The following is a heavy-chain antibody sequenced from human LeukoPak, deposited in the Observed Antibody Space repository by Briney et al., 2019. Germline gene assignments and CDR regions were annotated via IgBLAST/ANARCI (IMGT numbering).Heavy chain of an antibody. V-gene: IGHV3-48*01. CDR1: GFTFSSYS. CDR2: ISSSSSTI. D-gene: IGHD3-3*01. CDR3: ARDGSGYYSGALDY. J-gene: IGHJ4*02. Sequence: GSLRLSCAASGFTFSSYSMNWVRQAPGKGLEWVSYISSSSSTIYYADSVKGRFTISRDNAKNSLYLQMNSLRAEDTAVYYCARDGSGYYSGALDYWGQGTLVTVSS.